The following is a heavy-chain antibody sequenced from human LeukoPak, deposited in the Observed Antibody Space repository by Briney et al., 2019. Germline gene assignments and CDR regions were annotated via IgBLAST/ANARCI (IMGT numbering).Heavy chain of an antibody. D-gene: IGHD3-3*01. CDR3: ARFPDFWSGYSFDY. CDR2: INHSGST. Sequence: PSETLSLTCAVSGYSISSGYYWSWIRQPPGKGLEWIGEINHSGSTNYNPSLKSRVTISVDTSKNQFSLKLSSVTAADTAVYYCARFPDFWSGYSFDYWGQGTLVTVSS. J-gene: IGHJ4*02. CDR1: GYSISSGYY. V-gene: IGHV4-34*01.